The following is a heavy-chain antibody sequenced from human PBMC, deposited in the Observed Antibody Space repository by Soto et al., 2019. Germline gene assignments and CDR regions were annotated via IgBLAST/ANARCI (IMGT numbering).Heavy chain of an antibody. CDR3: ARGGDIFTGYDTLDY. CDR1: GFTFSDYY. V-gene: IGHV3-11*05. Sequence: QVQLVESGGGLVKPGGSLRLSCAASGFTFSDYYMIWIRQASGKGLEWVSYISSSSSYTNYADSVKGRFTISRDNAKNSLNLQMNSMRAEDTAVYYCARGGDIFTGYDTLDYWGQGTLVTVSS. CDR2: ISSSSSYT. J-gene: IGHJ4*02. D-gene: IGHD3-9*01.